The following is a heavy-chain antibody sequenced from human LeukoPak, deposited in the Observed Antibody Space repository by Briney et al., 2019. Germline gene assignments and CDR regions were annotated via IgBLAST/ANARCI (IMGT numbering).Heavy chain of an antibody. V-gene: IGHV4-38-2*02. CDR3: ARVGGITMIVVLITDAFDI. CDR2: IYHSGRS. Sequence: SETLSLTCTVSGYSISSGYYWGWIRQPPGKGLEWIGTIYHSGRSHYNPSLKSRVTISVDTSKNQFSLKLRSVTAADTAVYYCARVGGITMIVVLITDAFDIWGQGTMVTVSS. J-gene: IGHJ3*02. D-gene: IGHD3-22*01. CDR1: GYSISSGYY.